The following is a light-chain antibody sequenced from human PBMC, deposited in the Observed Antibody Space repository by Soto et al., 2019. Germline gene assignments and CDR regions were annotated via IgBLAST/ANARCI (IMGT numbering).Light chain of an antibody. CDR3: CSYAGYSTYV. J-gene: IGLJ1*01. CDR2: DVT. V-gene: IGLV2-23*02. CDR1: SSDVGSYNL. Sequence: QSVLTQPASVSGSPGQSITISCTGTSSDVGSYNLVSLYQQHPGKAPKLMIYDVTKRRSGLSNRFSGSKTGNTASLTISGLQAEDEGDYYCCSYAGYSTYVFGTGTKV.